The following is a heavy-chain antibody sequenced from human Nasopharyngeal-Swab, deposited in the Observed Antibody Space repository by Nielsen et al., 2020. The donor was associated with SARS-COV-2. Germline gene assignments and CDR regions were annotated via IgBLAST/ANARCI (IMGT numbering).Heavy chain of an antibody. J-gene: IGHJ4*02. V-gene: IGHV4-34*01. D-gene: IGHD5-12*01. CDR2: INHSGST. CDR3: ASRGYSGYDFDY. Sequence: SETLSLTCAVYGGSFSGYYWSWIRQPPGKGLEWIGEINHSGSTNYNPSLKSRVTISVDTSKNQFSLKLGSVTAADTAVYYCASRGYSGYDFDYWGQGTLVTVSS. CDR1: GGSFSGYY.